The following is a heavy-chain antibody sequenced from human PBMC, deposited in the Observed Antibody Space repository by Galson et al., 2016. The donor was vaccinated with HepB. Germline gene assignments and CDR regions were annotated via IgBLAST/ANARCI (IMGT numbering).Heavy chain of an antibody. CDR2: VDPSDSYV. Sequence: QSGAEVKKPGESLTISCTASGYTFSDYLINWVRQTPGKGLEWMGKVDPSDSYVNYSPSFQGHVTISADKSVNTAYLRWTSLEASDTAMYYCARSSWDVPYPPLDYWGQGNQVIVSS. V-gene: IGHV5-10-1*01. D-gene: IGHD1-26*01. CDR3: ARSSWDVPYPPLDY. J-gene: IGHJ4*02. CDR1: GYTFSDYL.